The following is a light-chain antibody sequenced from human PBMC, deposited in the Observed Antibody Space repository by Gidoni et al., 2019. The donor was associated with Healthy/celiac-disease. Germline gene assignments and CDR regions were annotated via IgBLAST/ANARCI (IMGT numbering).Light chain of an antibody. J-gene: IGKJ3*01. CDR1: QSVSRN. V-gene: IGKV3-15*01. CDR3: QQYNNWPPGVT. CDR2: GAS. Sequence: EIVLTQSPATLSVSPGESATLSCRASQSVSRNLAWYQQKPGQAPRLRIYGASTRATGIPARFSGSGSGTEFTRTISSLQSEDFAVYYCQQYNNWPPGVTFGPGTKVDIK.